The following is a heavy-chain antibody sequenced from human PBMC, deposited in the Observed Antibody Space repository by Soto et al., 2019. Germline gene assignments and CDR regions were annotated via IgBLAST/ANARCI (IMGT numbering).Heavy chain of an antibody. CDR1: GFTFSSYG. Sequence: PGGSLRLSCAASGFTFSSYGMHWVRQAPGKGLEWVAVISYDGSNKYYADSVKGRFTISRDNSKNTLYLQMNSLRAEDTAVYYCARIQNLYCSSGYISDAFDIWGQGTMVTVSS. V-gene: IGHV3-30*03. CDR2: ISYDGSNK. D-gene: IGHD2-15*01. CDR3: ARIQNLYCSSGYISDAFDI. J-gene: IGHJ3*02.